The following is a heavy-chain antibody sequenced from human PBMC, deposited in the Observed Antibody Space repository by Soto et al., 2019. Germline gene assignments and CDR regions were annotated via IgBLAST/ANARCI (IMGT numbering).Heavy chain of an antibody. V-gene: IGHV1-3*01. CDR2: INAGNGNT. Sequence: GASVKFSCKASGYTFTSYAMHWVRQAPGQRLECMGWINAGNGNTKYSQKFQGRVTITRXTXXSXXXMXLXXLRXEDTAVYYCARVSMVREFDYWGQGTLVTVSS. CDR3: ARVSMVREFDY. D-gene: IGHD3-10*01. CDR1: GYTFTSYA. J-gene: IGHJ4*02.